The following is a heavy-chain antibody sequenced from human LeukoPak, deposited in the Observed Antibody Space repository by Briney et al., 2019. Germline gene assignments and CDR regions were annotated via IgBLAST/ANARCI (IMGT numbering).Heavy chain of an antibody. D-gene: IGHD4-11*01. CDR1: GGSISSGGYS. V-gene: IGHV4-30-2*01. Sequence: SQTLSLTCAVSGGSISSGGYSWSWIRQPPGKGLEWIGYIYHSGSTYYNPSLKSRVTISVDRSKNQFSLKLSSVTAADTAVYYCAIGVDYSNYFDYWGQGTLVTVSS. CDR3: AIGVDYSNYFDY. J-gene: IGHJ4*02. CDR2: IYHSGST.